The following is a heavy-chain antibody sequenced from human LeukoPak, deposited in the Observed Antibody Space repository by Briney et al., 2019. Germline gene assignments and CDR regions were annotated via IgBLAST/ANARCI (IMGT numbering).Heavy chain of an antibody. Sequence: SETLSLTCTVSGYSISSGYYWGWIRQPPGKGLEWIGGFYHSGSTYYNPSLNSRVTISVDTSENQFSLRLSSVTAADTAVYYCARGGGIAGSSWVFDYWGQRTRVTVSS. CDR3: ARGGGIAGSSWVFDY. V-gene: IGHV4-38-2*02. D-gene: IGHD6-6*01. J-gene: IGHJ4*02. CDR2: FYHSGST. CDR1: GYSISSGYY.